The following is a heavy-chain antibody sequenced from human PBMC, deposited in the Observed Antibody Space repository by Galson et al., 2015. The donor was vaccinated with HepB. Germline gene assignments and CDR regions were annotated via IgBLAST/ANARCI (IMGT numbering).Heavy chain of an antibody. J-gene: IGHJ6*02. D-gene: IGHD3-22*01. CDR3: ARDLVGYYDSSGYPTQSMDV. Sequence: SVKVSCKASGYTFTSYGISWVRQAPGQGLEWMGWISAYNGNTNYAQKLQGRVTMTTDTSTSTAYMELRSLRSDDTAVYYCARDLVGYYDSSGYPTQSMDVWGQGTTVTVSS. CDR2: ISAYNGNT. V-gene: IGHV1-18*04. CDR1: GYTFTSYG.